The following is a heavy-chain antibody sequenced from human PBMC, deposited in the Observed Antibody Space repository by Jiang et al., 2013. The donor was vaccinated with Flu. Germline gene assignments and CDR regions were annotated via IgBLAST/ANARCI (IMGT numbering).Heavy chain of an antibody. CDR1: GYTFTDYY. D-gene: IGHD6-25*01. Sequence: TVKISCKVSGYTFTDYYMHWVQQAPGKKGLEWMGLVDPEDGETIYAEKFQGRVTITADTSTDTAYMELSSLRSEDTAVYYCATSVAATWFDYWGQGTLVTVSS. J-gene: IGHJ4*02. V-gene: IGHV1-69-2*01. CDR2: VDPEDGET. CDR3: ATSVAATWFDY.